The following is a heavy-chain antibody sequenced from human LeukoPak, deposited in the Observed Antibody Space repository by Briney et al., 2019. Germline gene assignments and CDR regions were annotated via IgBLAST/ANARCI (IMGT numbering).Heavy chain of an antibody. J-gene: IGHJ4*02. CDR1: GFTFSNAW. D-gene: IGHD6-19*01. CDR3: TTRLLLQTPSVADNFDY. Sequence: GGSLRLSCAASGFTFSNAWMSWVRQAPGKGLEWVGRIKSKTDGGTTDYAAPVKGRFTISRDDSKNTLYLQMNSLKTEDTAVYYCTTRLLLQTPSVADNFDYWGQGTLVTVSS. V-gene: IGHV3-15*01. CDR2: IKSKTDGGTT.